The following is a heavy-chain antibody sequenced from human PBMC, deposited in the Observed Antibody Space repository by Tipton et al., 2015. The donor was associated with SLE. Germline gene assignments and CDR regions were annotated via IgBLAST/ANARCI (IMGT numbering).Heavy chain of an antibody. D-gene: IGHD6-13*01. CDR3: AKVRAAAGIPWFDP. CDR2: ISSSSSYI. J-gene: IGHJ5*02. CDR1: GFTFSSYS. V-gene: IGHV3-21*04. Sequence: SLRLSCAASGFTFSSYSMNWVRQAPGKGLEWVSSISSSSSYIYYADSVKGRFTISRDNAKNTLYLQMNSLRAENTAVYYCAKVRAAAGIPWFDPWGQGTLVTVSS.